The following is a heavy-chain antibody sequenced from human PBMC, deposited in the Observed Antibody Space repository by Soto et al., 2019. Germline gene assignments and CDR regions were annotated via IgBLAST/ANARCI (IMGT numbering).Heavy chain of an antibody. D-gene: IGHD1-7*01. CDR1: GFTFSRSA. CDR2: ISSSGRDT. Sequence: PGGSLRLSCAASGFTFSRSAMGWVRQAPGKGLEWVSSISSSGRDTYYPDTVRGRFTVSRDNSKSTLYLEMNSLSAEDTALYFCARDTRSSPGGGNYGWFEPWGPGTQATVSS. V-gene: IGHV3-23*01. CDR3: ARDTRSSPGGGNYGWFEP. J-gene: IGHJ5*02.